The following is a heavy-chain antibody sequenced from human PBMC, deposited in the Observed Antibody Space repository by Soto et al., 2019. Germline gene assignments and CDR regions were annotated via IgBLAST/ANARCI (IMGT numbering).Heavy chain of an antibody. Sequence: PSETLSLTCTVSGGSISSYYWSWIRQPPGKGLEWIGYIYYSGSTNYNPSLKSRVTISVDTSKNQFSLKLSSVTAADTAVYYCARTYYDFWSGYRYLDYWGQGTLVTVSS. CDR3: ARTYYDFWSGYRYLDY. J-gene: IGHJ4*02. CDR1: GGSISSYY. CDR2: IYYSGST. V-gene: IGHV4-59*08. D-gene: IGHD3-3*01.